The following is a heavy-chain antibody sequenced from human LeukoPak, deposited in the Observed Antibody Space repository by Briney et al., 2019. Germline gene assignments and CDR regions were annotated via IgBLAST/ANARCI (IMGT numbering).Heavy chain of an antibody. V-gene: IGHV3-23*01. Sequence: ETLSLTCAVYGGSFSGYYWSWIRQPPGKGLEWVSAISGSGGSTYYADSVKGRFTISRDNSKNTLYLQMNSLRAEDTAVYYCARVRYDILTEWGQGTLVTVSS. J-gene: IGHJ4*02. D-gene: IGHD3-9*01. CDR3: ARVRYDILTE. CDR1: GGSFSGYY. CDR2: ISGSGGST.